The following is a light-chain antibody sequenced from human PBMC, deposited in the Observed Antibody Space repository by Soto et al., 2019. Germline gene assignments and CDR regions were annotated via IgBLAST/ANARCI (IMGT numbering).Light chain of an antibody. CDR3: QQSYSTRLT. CDR2: AAS. CDR1: QSISSY. J-gene: IGKJ4*01. V-gene: IGKV1-39*01. Sequence: DIRMTQSPSSLSATVGDRGTITCRASQSISSYLNWYQQKPGKAPKLLIYAASSLQSGVPSRFSGSGSGTDFTPTISSLQPEDFATYYCQQSYSTRLTFGGGTKVDIK.